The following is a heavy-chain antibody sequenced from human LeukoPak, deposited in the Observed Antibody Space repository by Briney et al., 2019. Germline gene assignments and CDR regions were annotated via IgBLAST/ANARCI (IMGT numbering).Heavy chain of an antibody. CDR2: ITRSGG. CDR1: GFTFSDYY. J-gene: IGHJ4*02. V-gene: IGHV3-11*01. D-gene: IGHD7-27*01. Sequence: GGSLRLSCAASGFTFSDYYMSWIRQAPGKGLEWISYITRSGGFYADSVKGRFTISRDNAKNSLYLQMNSLRVEDTAVYYCARDGDTTSKVDHLGQGTLVTVSS. CDR3: ARDGDTTSKVDH.